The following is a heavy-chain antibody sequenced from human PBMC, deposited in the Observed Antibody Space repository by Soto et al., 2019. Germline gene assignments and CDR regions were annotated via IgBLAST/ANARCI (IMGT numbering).Heavy chain of an antibody. CDR3: ARDVRSSWQYYYGMDV. J-gene: IGHJ6*02. CDR2: IHYSGDT. D-gene: IGHD6-13*01. Sequence: KPSETLSLTCTVTGGSISSGGYYWSWIRQHPGKGLEWIGYIHYSGDTYYNPSLKSRVTISVDTSKNRFSLKLSSVTAADTAVYYCARDVRSSWQYYYGMDVWGQGTTVTVSS. V-gene: IGHV4-31*03. CDR1: GGSISSGGYY.